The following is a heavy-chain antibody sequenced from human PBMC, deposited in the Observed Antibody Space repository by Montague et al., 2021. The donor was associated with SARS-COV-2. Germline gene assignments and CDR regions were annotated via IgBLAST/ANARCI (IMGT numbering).Heavy chain of an antibody. D-gene: IGHD2-8*01. J-gene: IGHJ5*02. V-gene: IGHV4-59*01. CDR3: AREMACTDGACWRVLDP. CDR1: GGFIGGYY. Sequence: SETLSLTCSVSGGFIGGYYWNWIRQPPGKRLEWIGHIYYSGSTTYNPSLRSRVSISLDASRNQFSLRVTSMTAADTAVYYCAREMACTDGACWRVLDPWGQGALVTVSS. CDR2: IYYSGST.